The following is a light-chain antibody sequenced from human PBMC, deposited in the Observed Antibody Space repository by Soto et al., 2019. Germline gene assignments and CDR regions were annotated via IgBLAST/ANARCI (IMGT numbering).Light chain of an antibody. CDR1: QSLSSN. V-gene: IGKV3-15*01. J-gene: IGKJ1*01. Sequence: EIVMTQSPVTLSVSPGERATLSCRASQSLSSNLAWYQQKPGQAPRLLIYGASTRATGIPARFSGSGSGTEFTLTISSLQSEDFAVYYCHQYNNWPQTFGQGTKVEIK. CDR3: HQYNNWPQT. CDR2: GAS.